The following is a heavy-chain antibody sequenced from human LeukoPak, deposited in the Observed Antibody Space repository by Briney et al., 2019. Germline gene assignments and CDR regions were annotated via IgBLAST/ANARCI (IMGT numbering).Heavy chain of an antibody. CDR1: GGSISSYY. J-gene: IGHJ6*02. CDR3: ARDLYSSSWYGMDV. V-gene: IGHV4-59*01. CDR2: IYYSGST. Sequence: SETLSLTCTVPGGSISSYYWSWIRQPPGKGLEWIGYIYYSGSTNYNPSLKSRVTISVDTSKNQFSLKLSSVTAADTAVYYCARDLYSSSWYGMDVWGQGTTVTVSS. D-gene: IGHD6-13*01.